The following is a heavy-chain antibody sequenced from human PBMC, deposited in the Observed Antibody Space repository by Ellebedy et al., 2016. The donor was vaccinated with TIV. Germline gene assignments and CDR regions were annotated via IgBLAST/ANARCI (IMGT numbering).Heavy chain of an antibody. CDR3: AREHYSNNYYGMDV. J-gene: IGHJ6*02. CDR2: ISSSGSTI. D-gene: IGHD2-15*01. V-gene: IGHV3-11*04. Sequence: GESLKISCAASGFTFSDYYMSWIRQAPGKGLEWVSYISSSGSTIYYADSVKGRFTISRDNAKNSLYLQMNSLRAEDTAVYYCAREHYSNNYYGMDVWGQGTTVTVSS. CDR1: GFTFSDYY.